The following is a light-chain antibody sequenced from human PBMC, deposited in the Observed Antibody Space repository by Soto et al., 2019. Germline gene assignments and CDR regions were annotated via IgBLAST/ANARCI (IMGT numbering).Light chain of an antibody. V-gene: IGKV3-20*01. J-gene: IGKJ1*01. CDR3: QKYDSSPRT. Sequence: EIVLTQSPGTLSLSPGERATLSCRASQSVSTRSLAWYQQKPGQAPRLLISGASSRAADIPERFSGSGSGTDFTLTINRLEPEDFAVYYCQKYDSSPRTFGQGPKVE. CDR1: QSVSTRS. CDR2: GAS.